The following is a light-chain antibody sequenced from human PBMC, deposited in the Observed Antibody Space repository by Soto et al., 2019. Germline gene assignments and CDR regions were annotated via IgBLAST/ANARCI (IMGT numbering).Light chain of an antibody. CDR3: SSWTSSTTQV. Sequence: QSALTQPASVSGSPGQSITISCTGTSSDVGGYNFVSWYQQHPGKAPKLMIFEVKNRPSGVSNRFSGSKSGNTASLTISGLQAEYEAAYYCSSWTSSTTQVLGGGTKLTVL. V-gene: IGLV2-14*01. CDR1: SSDVGGYNF. CDR2: EVK. J-gene: IGLJ2*01.